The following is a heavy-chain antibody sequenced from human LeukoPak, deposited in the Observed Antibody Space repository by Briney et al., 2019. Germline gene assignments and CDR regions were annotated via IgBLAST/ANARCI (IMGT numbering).Heavy chain of an antibody. D-gene: IGHD4-23*01. CDR3: ARGGTVVTHYYYGMDV. V-gene: IGHV4-61*01. J-gene: IGHJ6*02. CDR1: GGSISSSSYY. CDR2: IYYSGST. Sequence: SETLSLTCTVSGGSISSSSYYWSWIRQPPGKGLEWIGYIYYSGSTNYNPSLKSRVTISVDTSKNQFSLKLSSVTAADTAVYYCARGGTVVTHYYYGMDVWGQGTTVTVSS.